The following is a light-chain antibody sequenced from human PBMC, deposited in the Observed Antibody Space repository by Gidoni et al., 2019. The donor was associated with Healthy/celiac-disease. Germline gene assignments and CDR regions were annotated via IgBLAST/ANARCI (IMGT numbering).Light chain of an antibody. CDR3: QQYGSSPLT. Sequence: ENVFTQSPGHLSLSPGERATLSRRASQSVRSSYLAWYQQNPGQAPSLLIYGASSSATGIPDRFGGRGSGTSFTLTISLLEPEVFAVYYCQQYGSSPLTFGGGTKVEIK. J-gene: IGKJ4*01. CDR2: GAS. V-gene: IGKV3-20*01. CDR1: QSVRSSY.